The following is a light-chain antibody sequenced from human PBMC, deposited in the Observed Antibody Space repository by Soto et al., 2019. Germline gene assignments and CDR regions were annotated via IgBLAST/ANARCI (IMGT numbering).Light chain of an antibody. CDR2: EVT. V-gene: IGLV2-14*01. CDR1: SSDIGGYNY. CDR3: SSYTSSTTWV. Sequence: QSALTQPASVSGSPGQSITISCTGTSSDIGGYNYVSWYQQHPGKAPKLMIYEVTNRPSGVSNRFSASKSGNTASLTISGLQPEDEADYYCSSYTSSTTWVFGGGTKLTVL. J-gene: IGLJ3*02.